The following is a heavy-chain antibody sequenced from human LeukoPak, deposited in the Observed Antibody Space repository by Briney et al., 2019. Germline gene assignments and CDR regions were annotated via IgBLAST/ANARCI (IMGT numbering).Heavy chain of an antibody. CDR2: IYHSGST. CDR3: ARDNHYDFWSGYYPLYYFDY. Sequence: KPSETLSLTCTVPGYSISSGYYWGWIRQPPGKGLEWIGSIYHSGSTYYNPSLKSRVTISVDTSKNQFSLKLSSVTAADTAVYYCARDNHYDFWSGYYPLYYFDYWGQGTLVTVSS. J-gene: IGHJ4*02. D-gene: IGHD3-3*01. CDR1: GYSISSGYY. V-gene: IGHV4-38-2*02.